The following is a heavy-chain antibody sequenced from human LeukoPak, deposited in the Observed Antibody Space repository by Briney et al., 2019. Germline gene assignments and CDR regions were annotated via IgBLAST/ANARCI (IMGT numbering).Heavy chain of an antibody. CDR1: GFTFSSYG. CDR3: ANIDGGWHGPLAPPPSSNY. D-gene: IGHD6-19*01. V-gene: IGHV3-30*02. J-gene: IGHJ4*02. CDR2: IRYDGSNK. Sequence: GSLRLSCAASGFTFSSYGMHWVRQAPGKGLEWVAFIRYDGSNKYYADSVKGRFTISRDNSKNTLYLQMNSLRAEDTAVYYCANIDGGWHGPLAPPPSSNYWGQGTLVTVSS.